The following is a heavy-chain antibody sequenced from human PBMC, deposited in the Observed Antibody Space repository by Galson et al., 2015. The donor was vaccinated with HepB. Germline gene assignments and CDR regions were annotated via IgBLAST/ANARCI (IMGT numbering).Heavy chain of an antibody. Sequence: SVKVSCKASGYTFTSYAMHWVRQAPGQRLEWMGWINAGNGNTKYSQKFQGRVTITRDTSASTAYMELSSLRSEDTAVYYCARVAVAGPLRFDPWGQGTLVTVSS. V-gene: IGHV1-3*01. CDR3: ARVAVAGPLRFDP. CDR2: INAGNGNT. D-gene: IGHD6-19*01. J-gene: IGHJ5*02. CDR1: GYTFTSYA.